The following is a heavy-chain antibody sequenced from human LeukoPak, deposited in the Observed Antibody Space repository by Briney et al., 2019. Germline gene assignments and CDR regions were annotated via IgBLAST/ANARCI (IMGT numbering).Heavy chain of an antibody. V-gene: IGHV1-18*01. Sequence: ASVKVSCKASGYTFTNYGISWVRQAPGQGREWMGWISAYNGNTNYAQKLQGRVTMTTDTSTSTAYMDLRSLRSDDTAVYYCARGNDSSGYYYSTAEFFQFWGQGTLVTVSS. D-gene: IGHD3-22*01. CDR3: ARGNDSSGYYYSTAEFFQF. CDR1: GYTFTNYG. J-gene: IGHJ1*01. CDR2: ISAYNGNT.